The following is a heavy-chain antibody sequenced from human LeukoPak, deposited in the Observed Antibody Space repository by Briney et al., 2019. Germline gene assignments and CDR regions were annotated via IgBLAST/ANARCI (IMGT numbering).Heavy chain of an antibody. V-gene: IGHV3-74*01. CDR3: AREVGSSYYFDY. J-gene: IGHJ4*02. CDR2: INDDETVT. CDR1: GFTFSAYW. D-gene: IGHD2-15*01. Sequence: GGSLRLSCAASGFTFSAYWMHWVRQAPGKGLVWVSRINDDETVTNYADSVKGRFTISRDNAKNSLYLQMNSLRAEDTAVYYCAREVGSSYYFDYWGQGTLVTVSS.